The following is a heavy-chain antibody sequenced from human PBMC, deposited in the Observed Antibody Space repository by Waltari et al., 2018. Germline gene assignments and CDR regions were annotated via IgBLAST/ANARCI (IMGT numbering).Heavy chain of an antibody. CDR1: GGSISSSSYY. CDR3: ARDANSSSWYKTYYFDY. Sequence: QLQLQESGPGLVKPSETLSLTCTVSGGSISSSSYYWGWIRQPPGKGLEWIGSIYYSGSTYYNPSLKSRVTISVDTSKNQFSLKLSSVTAADTAVYYCARDANSSSWYKTYYFDYWGQGTLVTVSS. D-gene: IGHD6-13*01. CDR2: IYYSGST. J-gene: IGHJ4*02. V-gene: IGHV4-39*07.